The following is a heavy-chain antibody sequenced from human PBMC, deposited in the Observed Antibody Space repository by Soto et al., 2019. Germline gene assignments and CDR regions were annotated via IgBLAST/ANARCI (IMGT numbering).Heavy chain of an antibody. V-gene: IGHV4-30-2*01. J-gene: IGHJ6*02. Sequence: SETLSLTSTVSGFNIISGGYTWSWIRQPPGKGLEWIGYIYHSGSPSYNPSLKSRVTISEDRSKNQFSLKLTSVTAADTAVYYCARGGTYYDFWSGYPPGGMDVWGQGTTVTVSS. D-gene: IGHD3-3*01. CDR3: ARGGTYYDFWSGYPPGGMDV. CDR1: GFNIISGGYT. CDR2: IYHSGSP.